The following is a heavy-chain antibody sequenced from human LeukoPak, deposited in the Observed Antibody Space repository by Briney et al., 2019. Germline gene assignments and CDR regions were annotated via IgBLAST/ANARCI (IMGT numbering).Heavy chain of an antibody. CDR1: GYTFTSYD. CDR3: ARGRSPAGIQGNWFDP. V-gene: IGHV1-8*01. Sequence: ASVKVSCKASGYTFTSYDINWVRQATGQRLECMGWMNPNSGNTGYAQKFQGRVTMTRNTSISTAYMELSSLRSEDTAVYYCARGRSPAGIQGNWFDPWGQGTLVTVSS. CDR2: MNPNSGNT. J-gene: IGHJ5*02. D-gene: IGHD2-2*02.